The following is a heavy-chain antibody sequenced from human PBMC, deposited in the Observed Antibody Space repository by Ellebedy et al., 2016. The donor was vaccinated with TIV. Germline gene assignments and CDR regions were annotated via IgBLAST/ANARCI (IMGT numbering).Heavy chain of an antibody. CDR3: ASSGTQSRRYYYYGMDV. Sequence: SETLSLTXAVYGGSFSGYYWSWIRQPPGKGLEWIGEINHSGSTNYNPSLKSRVTISVDTSKNQFSLKLSSVTAADTAVYYCASSGTQSRRYYYYGMDVWGQGTTVTVSS. D-gene: IGHD1-1*01. V-gene: IGHV4-34*01. CDR2: INHSGST. CDR1: GGSFSGYY. J-gene: IGHJ6*02.